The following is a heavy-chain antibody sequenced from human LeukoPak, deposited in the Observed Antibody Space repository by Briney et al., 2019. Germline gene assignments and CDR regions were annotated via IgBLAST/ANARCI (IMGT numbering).Heavy chain of an antibody. Sequence: SVKASCKASGGTFSSYAISWVRQAPGQGLEWMGGIIPIFGTANYAQKFQGRVTITADESTSTAYMELSSLRSEDTAVYYCAREAVTIFGVVRTQTTKLPHRFDPWGQGTLVTVSS. CDR1: GGTFSSYA. CDR3: AREAVTIFGVVRTQTTKLPHRFDP. D-gene: IGHD3-3*01. J-gene: IGHJ5*02. CDR2: IIPIFGTA. V-gene: IGHV1-69*13.